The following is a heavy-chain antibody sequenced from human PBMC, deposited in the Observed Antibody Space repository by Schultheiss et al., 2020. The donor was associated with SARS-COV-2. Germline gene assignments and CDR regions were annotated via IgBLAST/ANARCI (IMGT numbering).Heavy chain of an antibody. Sequence: SETLSLTCTVSGGSISSYYWSWIRQPAGKGLEWIGRIYTSGSTNYNPSLKSRVTMSVDTSKNQFSLKLSSVTAADTAVYYCARDQRIAAPVVGMDVWGQGTTVTVSS. CDR3: ARDQRIAAPVVGMDV. D-gene: IGHD6-13*01. J-gene: IGHJ6*02. V-gene: IGHV4-4*07. CDR1: GGSISSYY. CDR2: IYTSGST.